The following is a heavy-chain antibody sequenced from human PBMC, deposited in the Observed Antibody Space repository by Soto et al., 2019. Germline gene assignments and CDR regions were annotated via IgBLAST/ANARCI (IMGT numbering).Heavy chain of an antibody. D-gene: IGHD3-10*01. CDR3: ARETGLMVRGVITSRAYYYYYMDV. J-gene: IGHJ6*03. CDR1: GGSIGSYY. V-gene: IGHV4-59*01. CDR2: IYYTGST. Sequence: SETLSLTCSVSGGSIGSYYWSWIRQPPGKGLEWIGYIYYTGSTNYNPSLKSRVTISVDTSKNQFSLKLSSVTAADTAVYCCARETGLMVRGVITSRAYYYYYMDVWGKGTTVTVSS.